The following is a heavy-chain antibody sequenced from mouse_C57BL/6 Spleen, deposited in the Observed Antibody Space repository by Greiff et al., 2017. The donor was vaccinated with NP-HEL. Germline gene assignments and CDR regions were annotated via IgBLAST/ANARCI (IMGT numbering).Heavy chain of an antibody. CDR2: IYPGDGST. CDR3: AREGVYYSNSFMDY. J-gene: IGHJ4*01. CDR1: GYTFTSYD. V-gene: IGHV1-85*01. Sequence: VKLVESGPELVKPGASVKLSCTASGYTFTSYDINWVKQRPGQGLEWIGWIYPGDGSTKYPEKFQGKATLTVDTSSNTAYLELHSLTSEDAAVDFCAREGVYYSNSFMDYWGQGTSVTVSS. D-gene: IGHD2-5*01.